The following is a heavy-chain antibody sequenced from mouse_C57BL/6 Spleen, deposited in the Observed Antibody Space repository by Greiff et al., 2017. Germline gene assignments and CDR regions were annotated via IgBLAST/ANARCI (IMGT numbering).Heavy chain of an antibody. D-gene: IGHD1-1*01. CDR2: IRNKANGYTT. J-gene: IGHJ3*01. Sequence: EVMLVESGGGLVQPGGSLSLSCAASGFTFTDYYMSWVRQPPGKALEWLGFIRNKANGYTTEYSASVKGRFTISRDNSQSILYLQMNALRAEDSATYYCATGSPWFAYWGQGTLVTVSA. CDR3: ATGSPWFAY. V-gene: IGHV7-3*01. CDR1: GFTFTDYY.